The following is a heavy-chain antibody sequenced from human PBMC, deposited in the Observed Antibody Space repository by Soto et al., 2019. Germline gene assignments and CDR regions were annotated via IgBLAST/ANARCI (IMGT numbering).Heavy chain of an antibody. Sequence: GESLKISCKGSGYSFTSYWIGWVRQMPGKGLEWMGIIYPGESDTRYSPSFQGQVTISADKSISTAYLQWSSLKASDTAFYYFARRQYDILTGPQDAFDIWGQGTMVTVSS. D-gene: IGHD3-9*01. CDR1: GYSFTSYW. CDR2: IYPGESDT. CDR3: ARRQYDILTGPQDAFDI. V-gene: IGHV5-51*01. J-gene: IGHJ3*02.